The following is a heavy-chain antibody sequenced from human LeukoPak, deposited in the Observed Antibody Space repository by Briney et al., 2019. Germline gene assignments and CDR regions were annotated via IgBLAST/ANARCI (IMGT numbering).Heavy chain of an antibody. CDR3: ARDGGDDAFDI. CDR1: GFTFSSYW. Sequence: GGSLRLSCAAFGFTFSSYWMHWVRQAPGKGLVWVSRITSDGSSTSYADSVKGRFTISRDNAKNTLYLQMNSLRAEDTAVYYCARDGGDDAFDIWGQGTMVTVSS. D-gene: IGHD3-10*01. J-gene: IGHJ3*02. CDR2: ITSDGSST. V-gene: IGHV3-74*01.